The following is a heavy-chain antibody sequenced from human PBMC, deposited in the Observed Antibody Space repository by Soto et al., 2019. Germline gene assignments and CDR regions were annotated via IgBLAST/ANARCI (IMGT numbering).Heavy chain of an antibody. CDR2: ISYNGNSK. J-gene: IGHJ4*02. D-gene: IGHD1-26*01. V-gene: IGHV3-30*18. CDR3: AKDRLHLVIVGDLDH. Sequence: QVQLVESGGGVVQPGRSLRLSCAASGFTFNKYGIHWVRQAPGKGLEWVAVISYNGNSKYFSDSVKGRFTISRDNSENTVFLQMNSLRPEDSAVYYCAKDRLHLVIVGDLDHWGQGTLLTVSS. CDR1: GFTFNKYG.